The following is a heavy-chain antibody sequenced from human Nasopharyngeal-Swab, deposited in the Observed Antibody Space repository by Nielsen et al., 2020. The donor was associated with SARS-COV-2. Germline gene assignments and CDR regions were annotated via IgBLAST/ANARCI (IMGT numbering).Heavy chain of an antibody. V-gene: IGHV7-4-1*02. CDR2: INTNTGNP. Sequence: ASVKVSCKASGYTFTVYPVNWGRQAPGQGLEWMGWINTNTGNPTYAQGFTGRFVFSLDTSVSTAYLQINSLKADDTAVYYCARGGTWMEYYYDTSSYSDAFDIWGQGTMVTVSS. CDR3: ARGGTWMEYYYDTSSYSDAFDI. J-gene: IGHJ3*02. CDR1: GYTFTVYP. D-gene: IGHD3-22*01.